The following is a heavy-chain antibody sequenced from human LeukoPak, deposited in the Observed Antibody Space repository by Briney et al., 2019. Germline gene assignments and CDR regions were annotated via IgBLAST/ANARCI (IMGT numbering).Heavy chain of an antibody. V-gene: IGHV4-59*01. CDR1: GGSISSYY. CDR2: IYYSGST. CDR3: AREGRYRYGYNEYHSYMDI. D-gene: IGHD5-24*01. J-gene: IGHJ6*03. Sequence: PSETLSLTCTVSGGSISSYYWSWIRQPPGKGLEWIGYIYYSGSTNYNPSLTSRVTISVDTSKNQFSLKLSSVTAAETAVYYCAREGRYRYGYNEYHSYMDIWGKGTTVTVSS.